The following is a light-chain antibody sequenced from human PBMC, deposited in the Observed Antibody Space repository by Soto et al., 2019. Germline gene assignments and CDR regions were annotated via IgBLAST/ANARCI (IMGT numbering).Light chain of an antibody. CDR2: KAS. CDR3: QKSYSTSIT. CDR1: QSVGIY. Sequence: IQMTQSPGAPSASVGSRCTITCRASQSVGIYLAWYQKRPGKAHKVLIYKASTLKSGVPSRFSGSGSGTDFTLTISSLQPEDFATYYCQKSYSTSITFGQGTRQE. J-gene: IGKJ5*01. V-gene: IGKV1-39*01.